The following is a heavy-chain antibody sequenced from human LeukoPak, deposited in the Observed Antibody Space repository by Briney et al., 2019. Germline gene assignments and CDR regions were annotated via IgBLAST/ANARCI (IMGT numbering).Heavy chain of an antibody. J-gene: IGHJ4*02. CDR1: GFTFSSYS. Sequence: GGSLRLSCAASGFTFSSYSMNWVRQAPGKGLEWVSSISSSSSYTYYADSVKGRFTISRDNAKNSLYLQMNSLRAEDTAVYYCARVIPFPDYWGQGTLVTVSS. CDR2: ISSSSSYT. V-gene: IGHV3-21*01. CDR3: ARVIPFPDY.